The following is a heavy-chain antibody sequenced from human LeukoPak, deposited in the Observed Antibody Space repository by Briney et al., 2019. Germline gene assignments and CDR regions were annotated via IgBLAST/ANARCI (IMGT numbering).Heavy chain of an antibody. Sequence: GGSLRLSWAASGFTFSDYYMSWVRQAPGKGLGWVSYISSSGSTIYYADSVKGRFTISRDNAKNSLYLQMNSLRAEDTAVYYCAGLGITMIGGVWGKGTTVTISS. CDR2: ISSSGSTI. CDR1: GFTFSDYY. CDR3: AGLGITMIGGV. V-gene: IGHV3-11*04. D-gene: IGHD3-10*02. J-gene: IGHJ6*04.